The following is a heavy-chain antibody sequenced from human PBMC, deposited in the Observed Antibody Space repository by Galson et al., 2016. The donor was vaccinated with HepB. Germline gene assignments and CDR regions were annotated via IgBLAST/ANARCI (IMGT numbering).Heavy chain of an antibody. CDR3: ARATYTFYFDS. V-gene: IGHV4-38-2*01. J-gene: IGHJ4*02. Sequence: ETLSLTCDVSSYSLSSGYYWGWIRQRPGKGLEWIGTIYYNGRTYYTPSLKSRVTISLDTSKNQFSLKVTSVTAADTAVYYCARATYTFYFDSWGQGTLVAVSA. CDR2: IYYNGRT. D-gene: IGHD5-24*01. CDR1: SYSLSSGYY.